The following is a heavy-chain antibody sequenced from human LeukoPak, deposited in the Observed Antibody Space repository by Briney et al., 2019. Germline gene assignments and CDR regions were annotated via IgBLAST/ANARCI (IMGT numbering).Heavy chain of an antibody. CDR3: VRHDRVSYSRKLEY. V-gene: IGHV5-51*01. J-gene: IGHJ4*02. CDR1: GYSFTSYW. CDR2: IYPGDSDT. D-gene: IGHD1-26*01. Sequence: PGESLKISCKGSGYSFTSYWIGWVRQMPGKGLEWMGIIYPGDSDTRYSPSFQGQVTISADKSISTAYLQWSSLKASDTAIFYCVRHDRVSYSRKLEYWGQGTLVTVSS.